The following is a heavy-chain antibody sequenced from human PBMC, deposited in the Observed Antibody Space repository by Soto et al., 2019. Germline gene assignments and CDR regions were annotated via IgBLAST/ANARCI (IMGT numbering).Heavy chain of an antibody. CDR1: GDSVPSNTAA. J-gene: IGHJ4*02. CDR3: ARGVAGSGFGL. Sequence: SQTLSLTCAISGDSVPSNTAAWNWIRSSPSRGLEWLGRTYYRSNWRHDYAVSVKSRITVNPDTSKNHFSLQLNSVTPDDTAVYYCARGVAGSGFGLWGQGTLVTVSS. CDR2: TYYRSNWRH. V-gene: IGHV6-1*01. D-gene: IGHD6-19*01.